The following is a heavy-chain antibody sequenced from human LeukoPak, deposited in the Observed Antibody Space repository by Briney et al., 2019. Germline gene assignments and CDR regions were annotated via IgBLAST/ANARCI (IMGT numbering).Heavy chain of an antibody. V-gene: IGHV3-74*01. Sequence: PGGSLRLSCAASGFTFSSDWMHWVRQAPGKGLVWVSRINHNGNSIHYADSVKGRFTISRDNAKNTLHLQMNSLRAEDTAVYYCARVPGYGGYFYGMDIWGQGTTVTVSS. CDR3: ARVPGYGGYFYGMDI. J-gene: IGHJ6*02. CDR2: INHNGNSI. D-gene: IGHD5-12*01. CDR1: GFTFSSDW.